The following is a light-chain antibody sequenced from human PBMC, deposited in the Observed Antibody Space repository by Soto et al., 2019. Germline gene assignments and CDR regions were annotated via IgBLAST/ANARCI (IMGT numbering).Light chain of an antibody. CDR1: SSDVGGYNY. CDR2: DVS. Sequence: QSALTQPASVSGSPGHSITISCSGTSSDVGGYNYVSWYQQHPGKAPKLMIYDVSNRPSGVSNRFSGSKSGNTAALTISGRQAEDEADYDCSSYISTSTLNVFGTGTKLTVL. CDR3: SSYISTSTLNV. V-gene: IGLV2-14*03. J-gene: IGLJ1*01.